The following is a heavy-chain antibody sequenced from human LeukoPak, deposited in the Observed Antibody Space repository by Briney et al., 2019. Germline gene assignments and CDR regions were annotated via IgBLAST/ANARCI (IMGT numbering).Heavy chain of an antibody. CDR1: GVTFSNAW. V-gene: IGHV3-15*01. D-gene: IGHD1-26*01. CDR2: IKSKSAGGTV. J-gene: IGHJ4*02. Sequence: WGSLRLSCAASGVTFSNAWMSWVRQAPGKGLEWVGRIKSKSAGGTVDCAASLKDRFTISRDDSKSTLFLQMNSLKTEDTATYYCATYSADYSFDYWGQGTLVTVSS. CDR3: ATYSADYSFDY.